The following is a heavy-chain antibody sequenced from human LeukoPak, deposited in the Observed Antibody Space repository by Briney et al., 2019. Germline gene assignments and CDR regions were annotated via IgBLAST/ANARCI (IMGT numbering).Heavy chain of an antibody. CDR3: ARESDSANCSGGSCYIPNNWFDP. CDR1: GFTFSSYA. V-gene: IGHV1-69*01. J-gene: IGHJ5*02. D-gene: IGHD2-15*01. Sequence: GGSLRLSCAATGFTFSSYAISWVRQAPGQGLEWMGGIIPIFGTANYAQKFQGRVTITADESTSTAYMELSSLRSEDTAVYYCARESDSANCSGGSCYIPNNWFDPWGQGTLVTVSS. CDR2: IIPIFGTA.